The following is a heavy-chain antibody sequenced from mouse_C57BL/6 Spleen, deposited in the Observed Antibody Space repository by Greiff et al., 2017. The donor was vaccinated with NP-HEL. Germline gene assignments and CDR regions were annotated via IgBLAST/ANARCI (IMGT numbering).Heavy chain of an antibody. CDR1: GYTFTDYY. CDR2: INPNNGGT. Sequence: EVKLQQSGPELVKPGASVKISCKASGYTFTDYYMNWVKQSHGKSLEWIGDINPNNGGTSYNQKFKGKATLTVDKSSSTAYMELRSLTSEDSAVYYCARGDGFAYWGQGTLVTVSA. J-gene: IGHJ3*01. CDR3: ARGDGFAY. D-gene: IGHD3-3*01. V-gene: IGHV1-26*01.